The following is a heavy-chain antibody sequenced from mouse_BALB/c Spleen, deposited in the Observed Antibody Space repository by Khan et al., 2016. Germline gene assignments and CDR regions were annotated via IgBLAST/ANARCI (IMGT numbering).Heavy chain of an antibody. J-gene: IGHJ4*01. CDR1: GYSITSDYA. Sequence: EVQLQESGPGLVKPSQSLSLTCTVTGYSITSDYAWNWIRQFPGNKLEWMGYISYSGSTSYNPSLKSRISITREPSKNQFILQLNSVTTEDTATYYCARGGLGYAMDYWGQGTSVTVSS. CDR3: ARGGLGYAMDY. D-gene: IGHD2-4*01. CDR2: ISYSGST. V-gene: IGHV3-2*02.